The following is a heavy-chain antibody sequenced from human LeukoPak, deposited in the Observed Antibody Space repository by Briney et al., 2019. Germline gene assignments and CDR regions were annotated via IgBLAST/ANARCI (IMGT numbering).Heavy chain of an antibody. D-gene: IGHD3-22*01. Sequence: GGSLRLSCAASGFTFSSYWMSWVRQAPGKGLEWVANIKQDGSEKYYVDSVKGRFTISRDNAKNSLYLQMNSLRAEGTAVYYCARDHYYDSSGYSHYYYGMDVWGQGTTVTVSS. CDR3: ARDHYYDSSGYSHYYYGMDV. CDR2: IKQDGSEK. CDR1: GFTFSSYW. J-gene: IGHJ6*02. V-gene: IGHV3-7*01.